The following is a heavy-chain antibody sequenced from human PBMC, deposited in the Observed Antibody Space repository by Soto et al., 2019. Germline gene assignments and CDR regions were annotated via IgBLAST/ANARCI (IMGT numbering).Heavy chain of an antibody. Sequence: QVQLVQSGTEVKKPGSSVKVSCKASGGTFRNYPINWVRQAPGQGLEWMGSIFPLTDIPDYAQNFQARLTTSEDKSTSTAYMELSSLTSDDTGMYFCARGPLVVLNYFESWGQGTLVTVSS. J-gene: IGHJ4*02. CDR1: GGTFRNYP. CDR3: ARGPLVVLNYFES. CDR2: IFPLTDIP. V-gene: IGHV1-69*02.